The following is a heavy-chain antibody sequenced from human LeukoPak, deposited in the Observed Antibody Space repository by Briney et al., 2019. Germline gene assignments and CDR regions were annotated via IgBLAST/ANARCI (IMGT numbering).Heavy chain of an antibody. CDR1: GGTFSSYA. CDR3: ARGYYYDSSGYYFDY. V-gene: IGHV1-69*04. D-gene: IGHD3-22*01. Sequence: ASVKASCKASGGTFSSYAISWVRQAPGQGLEWMGRIIPILGIANYAQKFQGRVTITADKSTSTAYMELSSLRSEDTAVYYCARGYYYDSSGYYFDYWGQGTLVTVSS. CDR2: IIPILGIA. J-gene: IGHJ4*02.